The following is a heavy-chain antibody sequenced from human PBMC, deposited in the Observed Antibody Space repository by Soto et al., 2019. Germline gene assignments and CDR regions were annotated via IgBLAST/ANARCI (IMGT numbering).Heavy chain of an antibody. CDR3: ARDRLMATAGTARHYFGLDV. J-gene: IGHJ6*02. Sequence: PSETLSLTCTVSGGSIRSGVYYWSGVGHSPRRGLEWIGNIYYSGSTYYNPSLKSRLTISVDTSKDQFSLNLSSVTAADTAVYYCARDRLMATAGTARHYFGLDVWGQGTTVTVSS. CDR1: GGSIRSGVYY. D-gene: IGHD5-18*01. CDR2: IYYSGST. V-gene: IGHV4-31*03.